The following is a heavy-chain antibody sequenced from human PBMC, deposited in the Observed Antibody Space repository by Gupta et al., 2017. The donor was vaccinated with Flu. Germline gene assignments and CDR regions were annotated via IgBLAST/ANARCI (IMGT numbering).Heavy chain of an antibody. J-gene: IGHJ4*02. D-gene: IGHD3-22*01. Sequence: WVRQAPGKGLEWVSTISGSGDSTYDADSVKGRFTISRDNSKNTVYLQMNSLRAEDTAVYYCAKEAYYYESSGYATPYFEYWGQGTLVTVSS. CDR3: AKEAYYYESSGYATPYFEY. CDR2: ISGSGDST. V-gene: IGHV3-23*01.